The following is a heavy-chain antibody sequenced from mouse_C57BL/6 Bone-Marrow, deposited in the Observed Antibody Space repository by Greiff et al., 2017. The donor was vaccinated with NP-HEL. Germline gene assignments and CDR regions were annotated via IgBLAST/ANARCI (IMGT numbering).Heavy chain of an antibody. CDR1: GFTFTDYY. Sequence: EVKLVESGGGLVQPGGSLSLSCAASGFTFTDYYMSWVRQPPGKALEWLGFIRNKANGYTTEYSASVKGRFTISRDNSQSILYLQMNALRAEDSATYYCARPFYDYDGRGAMDYWGQGTSVTVSS. CDR3: ARPFYDYDGRGAMDY. CDR2: IRNKANGYTT. D-gene: IGHD2-4*01. V-gene: IGHV7-3*01. J-gene: IGHJ4*01.